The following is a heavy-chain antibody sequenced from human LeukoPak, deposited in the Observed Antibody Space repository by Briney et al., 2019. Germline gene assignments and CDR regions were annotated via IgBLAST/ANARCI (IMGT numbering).Heavy chain of an antibody. CDR1: GYTFTSYA. V-gene: IGHV1-69*05. CDR2: IIPIFGTA. Sequence: ASVKVSCKASGYTFTSYAMNWVRQAPGQGLEWMGGIIPIFGTANYAQKFQGRVTITTDESTSTAYMELSSLRSEDTAVYYCARGPSDYGDYVFDYWGQGTLVTVSS. D-gene: IGHD4-17*01. J-gene: IGHJ4*02. CDR3: ARGPSDYGDYVFDY.